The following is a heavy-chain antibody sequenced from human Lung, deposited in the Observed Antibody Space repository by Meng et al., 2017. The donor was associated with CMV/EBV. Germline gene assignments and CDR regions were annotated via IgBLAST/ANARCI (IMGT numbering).Heavy chain of an antibody. V-gene: IGHV3-30*04. Sequence: GESXKISCAASGFTFSNYAMHWVRQAPGKGLEWVAVISYDGSNKYFADSVKGRFTISRDNSKNTLYLQMNSLRAEDTAVYYCAWGVVTPGYWGQGTLVPSPQ. CDR2: ISYDGSNK. J-gene: IGHJ4*02. D-gene: IGHD4-23*01. CDR1: GFTFSNYA. CDR3: AWGVVTPGY.